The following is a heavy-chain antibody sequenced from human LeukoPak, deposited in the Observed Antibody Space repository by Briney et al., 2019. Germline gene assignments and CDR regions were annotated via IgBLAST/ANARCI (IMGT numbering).Heavy chain of an antibody. J-gene: IGHJ6*03. V-gene: IGHV3-48*01. CDR3: ARRSEFGVLYYMDV. CDR1: GFTFSSYS. CDR2: ISVSSGTI. D-gene: IGHD3-16*01. Sequence: GGSLRLSCAASGFTFSSYSMNWVRQAPGKGLEWVSYISVSSGTIYYADSVKGRFTISRDNAKNSLYLQMNSLRGEDTAVYYCARRSEFGVLYYMDVWGKGTTVTVSS.